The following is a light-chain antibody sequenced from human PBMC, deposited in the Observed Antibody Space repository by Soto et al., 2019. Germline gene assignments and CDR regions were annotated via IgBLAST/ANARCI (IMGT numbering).Light chain of an antibody. CDR1: RSNIGAGYD. Sequence: QSVLTQPPSVSGAPGQRVTISCTGSRSNIGAGYDVHWYQQLPGTAPKLLIYSNYDRPSGVPDRFSGSTSGTSASLVIRGLQSEDEADYYCAAWDDILNGYVFGGGTKLTVL. CDR3: AAWDDILNGYV. CDR2: SNY. J-gene: IGLJ1*01. V-gene: IGLV1-40*01.